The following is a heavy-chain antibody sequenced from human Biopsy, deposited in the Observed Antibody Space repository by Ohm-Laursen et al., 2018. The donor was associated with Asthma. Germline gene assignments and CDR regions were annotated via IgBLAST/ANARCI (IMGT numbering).Heavy chain of an antibody. D-gene: IGHD2-2*01. Sequence: GASVKVSCKSRGGTFNTYVIGWVRQAPGQGLEWMGGSNSVFGTTTYPQKFQDRVTITADDSTSTVYMELSSLRSEDTAVYYCARKAGSCISRTCYSLDFWGQGTLVTVSS. V-gene: IGHV1-69*13. CDR2: SNSVFGTT. J-gene: IGHJ4*02. CDR1: GGTFNTYV. CDR3: ARKAGSCISRTCYSLDF.